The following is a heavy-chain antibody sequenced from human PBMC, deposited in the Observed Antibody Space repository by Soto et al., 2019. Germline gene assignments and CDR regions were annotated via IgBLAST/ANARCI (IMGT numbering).Heavy chain of an antibody. CDR2: TYYRSKWYN. J-gene: IGHJ6*02. V-gene: IGHV6-1*01. D-gene: IGHD6-6*01. CDR1: GDSVSSNSAA. Sequence: SQTVSLTCAISGDSVSSNSAAWNWIRQSPSRGLEWLGRTYYRSKWYNDYAVSVKSRITINPDTSKNQFSLQLNSVTPEDTVLFFCAXAPPPGGSSSWSRDVWGQGTTFTVS. CDR3: AXAPPPGGSSSWSRDV.